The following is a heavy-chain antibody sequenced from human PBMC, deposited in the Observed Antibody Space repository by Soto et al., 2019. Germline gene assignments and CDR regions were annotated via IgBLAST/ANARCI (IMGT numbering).Heavy chain of an antibody. J-gene: IGHJ4*02. CDR1: SGSISSSNW. V-gene: IGHV4-4*02. Sequence: PSETLSLTCAVSSGSISSSNWWSWVRQPPGKGLEWIGEIYHSGSTNYNPSLKSRVTISVDKSKNQFSLKLSSVTAADTAVYYCARARAAAGPSDYWGQGTLVTVSS. CDR2: IYHSGST. D-gene: IGHD6-13*01. CDR3: ARARAAAGPSDY.